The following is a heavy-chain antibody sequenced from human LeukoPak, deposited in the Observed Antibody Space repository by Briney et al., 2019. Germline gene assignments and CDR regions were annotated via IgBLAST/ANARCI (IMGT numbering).Heavy chain of an antibody. CDR2: ISGDGTIK. CDR1: GFPFSSYW. CDR3: SRSQFDY. J-gene: IGHJ4*02. V-gene: IGHV3-74*03. Sequence: GGSLRLSCEPSGFPFSSYWMLWVRQAPGKGLVWVSRISGDGTIKTYADFVRGRFTISRDNTENTLYLQMNSLKVEDTAIYFCSRSQFDYWGQGVLVTVSS.